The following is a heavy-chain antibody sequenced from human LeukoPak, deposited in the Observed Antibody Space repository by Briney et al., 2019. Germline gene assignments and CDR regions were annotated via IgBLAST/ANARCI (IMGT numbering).Heavy chain of an antibody. CDR1: GGSISSYY. D-gene: IGHD6-13*01. V-gene: IGHV4-59*08. CDR2: IYRTGST. Sequence: PSETQSLTCNVSGGSISSYYWSWIRQPPGKGLEWIGYIYRTGSTNYNTSLKSRVTISADTSRSQFSLSLSSVTAADTAVYYCARQRDLQQLAPFDYWGQGTRVTLFS. CDR3: ARQRDLQQLAPFDY. J-gene: IGHJ4*02.